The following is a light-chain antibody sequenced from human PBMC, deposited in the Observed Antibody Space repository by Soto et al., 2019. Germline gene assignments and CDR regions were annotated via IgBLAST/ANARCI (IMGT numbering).Light chain of an antibody. V-gene: IGKV3-20*01. CDR2: GAS. CDR3: QQYGSSPWIN. CDR1: QSVSSSY. Sequence: EIVLTQSPGTLSLSPGERATLSCRASQSVSSSYFAWYQHQPGQARRLLIYGASSRATGLPERFSGSGSVTDFTPATIRREAEDFLVYYGQQYGSSPWINFGQGTRLEIK. J-gene: IGKJ5*01.